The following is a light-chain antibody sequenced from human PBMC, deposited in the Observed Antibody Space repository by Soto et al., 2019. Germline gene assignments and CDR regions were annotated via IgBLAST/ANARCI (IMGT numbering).Light chain of an antibody. Sequence: DIQMTQSTSSLSASVGDRVTITCQASQDISNYLNWYQQKPGKAPKLLIYDASNLETGVPSRFSGSGSGTDFTFTISSLQPEDIATYYCQQYDNLPITFGQGTRLEI. V-gene: IGKV1-33*01. CDR3: QQYDNLPIT. CDR1: QDISNY. CDR2: DAS. J-gene: IGKJ5*01.